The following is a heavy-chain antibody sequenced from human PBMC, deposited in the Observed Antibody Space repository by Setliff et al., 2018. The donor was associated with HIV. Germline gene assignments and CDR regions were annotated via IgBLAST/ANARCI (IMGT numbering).Heavy chain of an antibody. CDR2: IWYDGSNK. J-gene: IGHJ6*03. Sequence: PGGSLRLSCAASGFIFNTYGMHWVRQAPGKGLEWVAVIWYDGSNKYYADSVKGRFTISRDNSKNTLYLQMNSLRAEDTAVYYCARDGGSSPSPVSDYYYYYMDVWGKGTTVTVSS. CDR1: GFIFNTYG. CDR3: ARDGGSSPSPVSDYYYYYMDV. D-gene: IGHD1-26*01. V-gene: IGHV3-33*01.